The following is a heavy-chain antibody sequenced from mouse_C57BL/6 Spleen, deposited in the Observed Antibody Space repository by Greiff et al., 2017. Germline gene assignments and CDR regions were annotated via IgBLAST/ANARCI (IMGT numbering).Heavy chain of an antibody. V-gene: IGHV1-50*01. J-gene: IGHJ2*01. CDR3: ARKRERNYYDY. CDR1: GYTFTSYW. CDR2: IDPSDSYT. Sequence: VQLQQPGAELVKPGASVKLSCKASGYTFTSYWMKWVKQRPGKGLEWIGEIDPSDSYTNYNQKFKGKATLTVDTSSSTAYKQLSSLTSESSAVYYCARKRERNYYDYWGQGTTLTVSS.